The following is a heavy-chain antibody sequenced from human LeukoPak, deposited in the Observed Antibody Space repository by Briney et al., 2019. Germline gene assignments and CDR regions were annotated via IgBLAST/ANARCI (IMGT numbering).Heavy chain of an antibody. V-gene: IGHV3-21*01. CDR3: ARDTVTTVFDY. CDR2: ISSSSRYI. CDR1: GFTFSSYS. Sequence: GGSLRLSCAASGFTFSSYSMNWVRQAPGKGLEWVSSISSSSRYIDYADSVKGRFTISRDNAKNSLYLQMNSLRAEDTAVYYCARDTVTTVFDYWGQGTLVTVSS. J-gene: IGHJ4*02. D-gene: IGHD4-17*01.